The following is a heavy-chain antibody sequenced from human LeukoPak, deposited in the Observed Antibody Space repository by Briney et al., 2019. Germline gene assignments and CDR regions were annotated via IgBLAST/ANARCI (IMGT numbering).Heavy chain of an antibody. Sequence: GGSLRLSCAASGFTFSNYAMSWVRQAPGKGLEWVSAISGSGGSTYYADSVKGRFTVSRDNSKNTLYLQMNSLRVEDTAVYFCAKDVGGSYKRVYAFDIWGQGTTVTVSS. CDR2: ISGSGGST. D-gene: IGHD1-26*01. V-gene: IGHV3-23*01. J-gene: IGHJ3*02. CDR1: GFTFSNYA. CDR3: AKDVGGSYKRVYAFDI.